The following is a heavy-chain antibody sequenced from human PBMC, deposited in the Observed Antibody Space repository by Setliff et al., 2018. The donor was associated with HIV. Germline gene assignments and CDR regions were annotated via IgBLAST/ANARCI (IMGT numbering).Heavy chain of an antibody. V-gene: IGHV3-48*04. D-gene: IGHD5-18*01. CDR3: ARGGYPRL. J-gene: IGHJ4*02. CDR1: GFTFSSYS. CDR2: ISTSGSII. Sequence: QAGGSLRLSCEASGFTFSSYSMNWVRQAPGKGLEWISYISTSGSIIYYADSVKGRFTISRDNAENLLYLQMNSLRAEDTAVYYCARGGYPRLWGQGTLVTVSS.